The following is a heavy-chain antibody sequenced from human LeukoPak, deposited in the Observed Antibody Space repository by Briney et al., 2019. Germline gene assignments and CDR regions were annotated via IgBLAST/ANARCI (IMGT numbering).Heavy chain of an antibody. CDR2: IAGGGGST. CDR1: GFTFSSYS. CDR3: AKGPDKGALDY. Sequence: GGSLRLSCVASGFTFSSYSMNWVRQAPGKGLEWVSAIAGGGGSTYYADSVKGRFTISRDNSKNTLYLQVNSLRAEDTAVYYCAKGPDKGALDYWGQGTLVTVSS. V-gene: IGHV3-23*01. J-gene: IGHJ4*02.